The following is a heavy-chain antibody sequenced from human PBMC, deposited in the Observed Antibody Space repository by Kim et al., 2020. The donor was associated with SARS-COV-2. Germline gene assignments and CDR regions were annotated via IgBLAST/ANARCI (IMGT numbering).Heavy chain of an antibody. Sequence: GGSLRLSCAASGFTFSSYSMNWVRQAPGKGLEWVSSISSSSSYIYYADSVKGRFTISRDNAKNSLYLQMNSLRAEDTALYYCARERTVGATGETIDPWGQGTLVTVSS. D-gene: IGHD1-26*01. V-gene: IGHV3-21*01. J-gene: IGHJ5*02. CDR2: ISSSSSYI. CDR3: ARERTVGATGETIDP. CDR1: GFTFSSYS.